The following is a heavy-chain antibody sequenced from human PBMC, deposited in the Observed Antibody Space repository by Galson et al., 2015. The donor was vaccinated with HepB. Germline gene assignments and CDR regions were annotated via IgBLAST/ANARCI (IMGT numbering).Heavy chain of an antibody. D-gene: IGHD3-3*01. V-gene: IGHV1-69*13. Sequence: SVKVPCKASGGTFSSYAISWVRQAPGQGLEWMGGIIPIFGTANYAQKFQGRVTITADESTSTAYMELSSLRSEDTAVYYCARDRPGITIFGVVRRNWSDPWGQGTLVTVSS. CDR1: GGTFSSYA. CDR3: ARDRPGITIFGVVRRNWSDP. J-gene: IGHJ5*02. CDR2: IIPIFGTA.